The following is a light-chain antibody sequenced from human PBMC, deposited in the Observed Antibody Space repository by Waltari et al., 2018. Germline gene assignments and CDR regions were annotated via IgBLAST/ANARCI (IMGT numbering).Light chain of an antibody. CDR2: DTS. J-gene: IGKJ4*01. V-gene: IGKV3-11*01. CDR3: QQGSILPLT. Sequence: EVVLTQSPVTLSLSAGERASLSCRASESVYKYLAWYQQRPGQPPRLLIYDTSNRAAGVPGRFSGSGYVTDFTLTITSLEAEDFAVYFCQQGSILPLTFGGGTRVEIK. CDR1: ESVYKY.